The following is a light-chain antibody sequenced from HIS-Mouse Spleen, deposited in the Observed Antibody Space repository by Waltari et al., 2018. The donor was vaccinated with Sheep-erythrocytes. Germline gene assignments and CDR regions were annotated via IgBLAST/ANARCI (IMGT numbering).Light chain of an antibody. V-gene: IGLV3-10*01. J-gene: IGLJ3*02. Sequence: SYELTQPPSVSVSPGQTARITCSGDALPKKYAYWYQQKLGQAPVLVIYEDSKRPSGIPGRVFGASCGTMGTLTISGAQVEDEADYYCYSTDSSCNHSNWVFGGGTKLTVL. CDR3: YSTDSSCNHSNWV. CDR1: ALPKKY. CDR2: EDS.